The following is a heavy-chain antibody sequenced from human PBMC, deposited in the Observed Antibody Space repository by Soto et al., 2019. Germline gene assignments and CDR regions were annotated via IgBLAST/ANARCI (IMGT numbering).Heavy chain of an antibody. CDR3: ARVGSLYYYGMDV. Sequence: EVQLVESGGGLVQPGGSLRLSCAVSGFAFSSYSMNWVRQAPGKGLEWVSYISSSSSTIYYADSVKGRFTISRDNAKNALDLQMNSLRAEDTAVYYWARVGSLYYYGMDVWGQGTTVTVSS. CDR2: ISSSSSTI. J-gene: IGHJ6*02. D-gene: IGHD2-2*03. V-gene: IGHV3-48*01. CDR1: GFAFSSYS.